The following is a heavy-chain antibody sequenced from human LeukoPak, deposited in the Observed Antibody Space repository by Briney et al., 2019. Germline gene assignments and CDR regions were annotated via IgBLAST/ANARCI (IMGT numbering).Heavy chain of an antibody. CDR1: GYTFTGYY. V-gene: IGHV1-69*10. Sequence: GASVKVSCKASGYTFTGYYMHWVRQAPGQGLEWMGVFIPILGTANSTQKFRDRVTITADISTNTAYMELSSLRSEDTAVYFCAGIPVFGVVLHQEPVWGKGTTVTVSS. D-gene: IGHD3-3*01. J-gene: IGHJ6*04. CDR2: FIPILGTA. CDR3: AGIPVFGVVLHQEPV.